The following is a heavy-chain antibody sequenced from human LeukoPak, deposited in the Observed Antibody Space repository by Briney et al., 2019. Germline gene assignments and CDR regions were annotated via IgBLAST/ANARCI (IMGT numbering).Heavy chain of an antibody. CDR3: AKLENPAHAFDI. J-gene: IGHJ3*02. D-gene: IGHD5-24*01. Sequence: SETLSLTCTGSSGTIDIYYWGWIRQPPGKGLDWIGYIFYSGYTNYNPSLKSRLTMSVDTSKSQFSLNLSSVTAADTAVYYCAKLENPAHAFDIWGQGTMVTVSS. CDR1: SGTIDIYY. V-gene: IGHV4-59*01. CDR2: IFYSGYT.